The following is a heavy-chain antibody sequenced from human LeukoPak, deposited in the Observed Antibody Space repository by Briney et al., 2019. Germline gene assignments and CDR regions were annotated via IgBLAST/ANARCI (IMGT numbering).Heavy chain of an antibody. CDR1: GYTFTSYD. D-gene: IGHD1-14*01. Sequence: SVKVSCKASGYTFTSYDINWVRQATGQGLEWMGGIIPIFGTANYAQKFQGRVTITTDESTSTAYMELSSLRSEDTAVYYCASRRRGTRAEYFQHWGQGTLVTVSS. J-gene: IGHJ1*01. CDR2: IIPIFGTA. V-gene: IGHV1-69*05. CDR3: ASRRRGTRAEYFQH.